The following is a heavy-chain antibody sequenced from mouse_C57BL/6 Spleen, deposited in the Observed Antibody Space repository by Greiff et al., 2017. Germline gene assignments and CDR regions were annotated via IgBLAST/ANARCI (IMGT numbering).Heavy chain of an antibody. J-gene: IGHJ2*01. CDR2: IDPSGSET. D-gene: IGHD2-3*01. Sequence: QVQLQQPGAELVRPGSSVKLSCKASGYTFTSYWMHWVKQRPIQGLEWIGNIDPSGSETHYNQKFKDKATLTVDKSSSTAYMQLSSLTSEDSAVYYCASIYDGYNYFDYWGQGTTLTVSS. V-gene: IGHV1-52*01. CDR1: GYTFTSYW. CDR3: ASIYDGYNYFDY.